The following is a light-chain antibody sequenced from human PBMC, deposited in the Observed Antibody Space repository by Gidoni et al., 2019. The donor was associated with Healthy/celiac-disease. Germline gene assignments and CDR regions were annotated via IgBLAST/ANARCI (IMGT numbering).Light chain of an antibody. V-gene: IGKV4-1*01. CDR2: WAS. Sequence: DIVMTQSPDSLAVSLGERATINCKSSQSALYSSNNKNYLAWYQQKPGQPPKLLIYWASTRESGVPDRFSGSGSGTDFTLTISSLQAEDVAVYYCQQYYSTPSFGQGTKLEIK. CDR3: QQYYSTPS. CDR1: QSALYSSNNKNY. J-gene: IGKJ2*01.